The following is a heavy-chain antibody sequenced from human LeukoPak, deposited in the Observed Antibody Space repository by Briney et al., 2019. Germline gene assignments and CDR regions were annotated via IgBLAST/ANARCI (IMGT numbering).Heavy chain of an antibody. CDR1: GFXFSSYS. CDR3: ARGFRYFDL. Sequence: PGGSLRLSCAASGFXFSSYSISWVRQTPGKGLEWVSYISSGSSTICYADSVKGRFTISRDNAKNSLYLQVNSLRDEDTAVYYCARGFRYFDLWGRGTLVTVSS. V-gene: IGHV3-48*02. J-gene: IGHJ2*01. D-gene: IGHD2-21*01. CDR2: ISSGSSTI.